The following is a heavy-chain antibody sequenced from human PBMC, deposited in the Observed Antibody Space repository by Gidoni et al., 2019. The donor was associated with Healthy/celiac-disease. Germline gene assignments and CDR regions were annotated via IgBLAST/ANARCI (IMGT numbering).Heavy chain of an antibody. D-gene: IGHD5-12*01. V-gene: IGHV6-1*01. CDR2: TSYRSKGYN. Sequence: QVQLQQSGPGLAKPSQTPSLTCAISGDRFSSNRAAWNWIRQSPSRGLEGLGRTSYRSKGYNDYAVSVKSRITINPDTSKNQFSLQLNSVTPEDTAVYYCARVRWDIVATIPYYGMDVWGQGTTVTVSS. CDR3: ARVRWDIVATIPYYGMDV. CDR1: GDRFSSNRAA. J-gene: IGHJ6*02.